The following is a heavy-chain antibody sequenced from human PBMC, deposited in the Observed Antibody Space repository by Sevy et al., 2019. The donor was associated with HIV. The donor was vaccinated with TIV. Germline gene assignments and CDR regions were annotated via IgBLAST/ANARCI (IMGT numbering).Heavy chain of an antibody. CDR1: GDSVSSGNFC. Sequence: SETLSLTCTVFGDSVSSGNFCWTWIRQPPGKGLEWIGYVYYSGSTNYNLSLKSRLTVSVDTSNNQYFLKVRSVTAADTAVYYCARETRMGSYFFDYWGQGALVTVSS. CDR2: VYYSGST. J-gene: IGHJ4*02. CDR3: ARETRMGSYFFDY. D-gene: IGHD3-10*01. V-gene: IGHV4-61*01.